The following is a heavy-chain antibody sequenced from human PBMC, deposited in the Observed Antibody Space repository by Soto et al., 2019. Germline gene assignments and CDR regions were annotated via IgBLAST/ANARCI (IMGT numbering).Heavy chain of an antibody. V-gene: IGHV3-23*01. J-gene: IGHJ5*02. Sequence: GGSLRLSCAASGSTFSSYAMSWVRQAPGKGLEWVSVISGSGDSTYYADSVKGRFTISRDNSKNTLYLQMNSLRAEDTAVYYCAKDGLRGPLGSGNNWFDPWGQGTLVTVSS. CDR1: GSTFSSYA. CDR3: AKDGLRGPLGSGNNWFDP. D-gene: IGHD3-10*01. CDR2: ISGSGDST.